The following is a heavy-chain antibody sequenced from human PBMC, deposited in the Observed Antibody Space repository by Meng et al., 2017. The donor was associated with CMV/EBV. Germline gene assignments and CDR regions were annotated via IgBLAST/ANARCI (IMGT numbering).Heavy chain of an antibody. CDR2: IYYSGTT. J-gene: IGHJ4*02. Sequence: QVQLQGAGPGLVKPSQTPSLTCSDSGGSISSGDYYWSWIRQPPGKGLEWIGYIYYSGTTYYNPSLESRVTISVDTSKNQFSLNLSSVTAADTAVYYCARLSGSGTTSTGYHYAFDSWGQGTLVTVSS. CDR3: ARLSGSGTTSTGYHYAFDS. D-gene: IGHD3-22*01. CDR1: GGSISSGDYY. V-gene: IGHV4-30-4*08.